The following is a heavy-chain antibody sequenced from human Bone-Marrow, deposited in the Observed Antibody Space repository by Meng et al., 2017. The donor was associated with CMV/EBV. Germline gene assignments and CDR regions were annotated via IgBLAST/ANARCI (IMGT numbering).Heavy chain of an antibody. CDR2: IIPILGIA. CDR1: GGTFSSYA. J-gene: IGHJ6*02. CDR3: ARLPDTSHYYYYGMDV. D-gene: IGHD5-18*01. Sequence: SVKVSCKASGGTFSSYAISWVRQAPGQGLEWMGGIIPILGIANYAQKFQGRVTITTDESTSTAYMELSSLRSEDTAVYYCARLPDTSHYYYYGMDVWGQGTTVTVSS. V-gene: IGHV1-69*10.